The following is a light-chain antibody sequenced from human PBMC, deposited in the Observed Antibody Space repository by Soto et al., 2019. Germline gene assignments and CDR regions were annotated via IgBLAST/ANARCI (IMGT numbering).Light chain of an antibody. CDR1: QGISSY. J-gene: IGKJ5*01. CDR3: QQLNSYPIT. V-gene: IGKV1-9*01. Sequence: DIQLIQSPSFRSASVGDRVTITCRASQGISSYLAWYHQKPGKAPKLLIYGASTLQSGVPSRFSGSGSGTEFTLTISSLQPEDFATYYCQQLNSYPITFGQGTRLEIK. CDR2: GAS.